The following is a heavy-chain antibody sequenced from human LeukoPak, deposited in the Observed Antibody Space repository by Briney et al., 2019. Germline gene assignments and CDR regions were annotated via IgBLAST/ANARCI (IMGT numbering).Heavy chain of an antibody. Sequence: GGSLRLSCAASGFTFSSYWMSWVRQAPGKGLEWVANIKQDGSEKYYVDSVKGRFTISRDNAKNSLYLQMNSLRAEDTAVYYCARAGYYGSGSYYRDFDYWGQGTLVTVSS. CDR3: ARAGYYGSGSYYRDFDY. CDR2: IKQDGSEK. V-gene: IGHV3-7*03. CDR1: GFTFSSYW. J-gene: IGHJ4*02. D-gene: IGHD3-10*01.